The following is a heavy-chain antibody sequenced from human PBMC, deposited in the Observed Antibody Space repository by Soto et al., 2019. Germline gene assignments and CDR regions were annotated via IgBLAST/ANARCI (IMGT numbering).Heavy chain of an antibody. D-gene: IGHD2-21*01. CDR2: FYSGGTS. V-gene: IGHV3-53*01. Sequence: EVQVVESGGGLVQSGGSLRLSCVVSGFNVSSNFMTWVRQAPGKGLEWVSEFYSGGTSYYADSVKGRFTIARDNSKNTVFLQVNNMRADDTAVYYCTTDSLWSPSRCDPWGQGTPVTVSS. J-gene: IGHJ5*02. CDR1: GFNVSSNF. CDR3: TTDSLWSPSRCDP.